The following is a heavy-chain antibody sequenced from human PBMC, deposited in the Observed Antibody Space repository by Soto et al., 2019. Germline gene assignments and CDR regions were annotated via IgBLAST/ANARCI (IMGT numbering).Heavy chain of an antibody. CDR2: INHSGST. J-gene: IGHJ3*02. Sequence: SETLSLTCAVYGGSFSGYYWSWIRQPPGKGLEWIGEINHSGSTNYNPSLKSRVTISVDTSKNQFSLKLSSVTAADTAVYYCARGLPYYYDSSGYYLDAFDIWGQGTMVTVSS. V-gene: IGHV4-34*01. D-gene: IGHD3-22*01. CDR1: GGSFSGYY. CDR3: ARGLPYYYDSSGYYLDAFDI.